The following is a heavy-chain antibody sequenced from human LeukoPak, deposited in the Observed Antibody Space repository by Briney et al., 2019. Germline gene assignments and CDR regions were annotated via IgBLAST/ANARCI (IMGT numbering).Heavy chain of an antibody. CDR1: GGSFSGYY. CDR3: ARGKPRIMITFGGVIVPRYFDY. Sequence: SETLSLTCAVYGGSFSGYYWSWIRQPPGKGLEWIGEINHSGSTNYNPSLKSRVTISVDTSKNQFSLKLSSVTAADTAVYYCARGKPRIMITFGGVIVPRYFDYWGQGTLVTVSS. CDR2: INHSGST. D-gene: IGHD3-16*02. J-gene: IGHJ4*02. V-gene: IGHV4-34*01.